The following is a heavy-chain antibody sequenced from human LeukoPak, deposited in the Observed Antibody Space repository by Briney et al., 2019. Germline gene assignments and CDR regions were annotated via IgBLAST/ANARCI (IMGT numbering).Heavy chain of an antibody. D-gene: IGHD1-1*01. CDR1: GGSISSGSYY. CDR2: IYSSGST. V-gene: IGHV4-61*02. CDR3: ARGSWRVNNWFDP. Sequence: PSETLSLTCTVSGGSISSGSYYWSWIRQPAGKGLEWIGRIYSSGSTNYNPSLKSRVTISVDTSKNQFSLKLSSVTAADTALYYCARGSWRVNNWFDPWGQGILVTVSS. J-gene: IGHJ5*02.